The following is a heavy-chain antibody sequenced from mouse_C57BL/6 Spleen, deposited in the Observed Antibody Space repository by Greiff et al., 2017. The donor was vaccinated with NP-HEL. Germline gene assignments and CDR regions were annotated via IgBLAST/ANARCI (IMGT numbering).Heavy chain of an antibody. Sequence: VQLQQSGPELVKPGASVKISCKASGYSFTDYNMNWVKQSNGKSLEWIGVINPNYGTTSYHQKFKGKATLTVDQSSSTAYKQLNSLTSEYSAVYYCARSALLRSYSMDYWGQGTSVTVSS. D-gene: IGHD1-1*01. CDR2: INPNYGTT. CDR1: GYSFTDYN. V-gene: IGHV1-39*01. J-gene: IGHJ4*01. CDR3: ARSALLRSYSMDY.